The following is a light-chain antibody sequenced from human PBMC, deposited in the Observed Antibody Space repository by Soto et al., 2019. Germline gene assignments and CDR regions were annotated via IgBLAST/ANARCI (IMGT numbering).Light chain of an antibody. CDR1: QVIGND. CDR3: LQVFNFPRA. CDR2: AAS. V-gene: IGKV1-6*02. J-gene: IGKJ1*01. Sequence: AIQMTQSPSSLAGSVGDRLTITCRASQVIGNDLGWYQQKPGKAPKLLIYAASSLQSGVSSRFSGSGSGTEITHTISSLQPEDFATYYCLQVFNFPRAFGQGTKVDIK.